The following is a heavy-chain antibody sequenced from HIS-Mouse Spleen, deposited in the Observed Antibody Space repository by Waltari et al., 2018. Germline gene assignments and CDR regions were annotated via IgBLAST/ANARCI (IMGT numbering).Heavy chain of an antibody. CDR2: IYYSGST. CDR3: ARSRRGNYDSSGYNWFDP. V-gene: IGHV4-39*07. J-gene: IGHJ5*02. D-gene: IGHD3-22*01. CDR1: GGSISSRSYY. Sequence: QLQLQESGPGLVKPSETLSLTCTAPGGSISSRSYYRGWIRQPPGQGLEWIGSIYYSGSTYYNPSLKSRVTISVDTSKNQFSLKLSSVTAADTAVYYCARSRRGNYDSSGYNWFDPWGQGTLVTVSS.